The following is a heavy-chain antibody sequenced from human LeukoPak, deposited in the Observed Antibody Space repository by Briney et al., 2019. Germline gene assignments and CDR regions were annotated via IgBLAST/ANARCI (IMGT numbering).Heavy chain of an antibody. J-gene: IGHJ4*02. D-gene: IGHD3-16*01. Sequence: GGSLRLSCAASGFTFSSYSMNWVRQAPGKGLEWVSYISSLSGTIHYADSVTGRFIISRDNAKNSLFMQMNSLRAEDTAVYYCVRDQGGAVSYWGQGTLVTVSS. CDR1: GFTFSSYS. CDR2: ISSLSGTI. V-gene: IGHV3-48*01. CDR3: VRDQGGAVSY.